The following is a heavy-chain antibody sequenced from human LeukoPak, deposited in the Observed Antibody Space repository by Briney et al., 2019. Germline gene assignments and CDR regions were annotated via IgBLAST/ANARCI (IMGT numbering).Heavy chain of an antibody. CDR3: ARAGGYCGRISCPYYFDY. V-gene: IGHV1-8*01. Sequence: ASVKVSCKASGYTFTSYDINRVRQATGQGLEWMGWMNPNSGNTGYAQKFQGRVTMTRNTSISTAYMELSSLRSEDTAVYYCARAGGYCGRISCPYYFDYWGQGSLVAVPS. J-gene: IGHJ4*02. CDR2: MNPNSGNT. D-gene: IGHD2-15*01. CDR1: GYTFTSYD.